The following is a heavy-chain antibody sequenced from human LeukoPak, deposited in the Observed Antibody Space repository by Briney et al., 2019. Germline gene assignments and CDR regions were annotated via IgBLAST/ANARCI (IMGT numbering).Heavy chain of an antibody. Sequence: RASVKASCKASAFTFTSSVVQWVRQARGQRLEWIGWIVVGSGNTNYAQKFQERVTITRDMSTSTAYMELSSLRSEDTAVYYCAAALQFLEWSPLDYWGQGTLVTVSS. D-gene: IGHD3-3*01. CDR1: AFTFTSSV. V-gene: IGHV1-58*01. CDR2: IVVGSGNT. J-gene: IGHJ4*02. CDR3: AAALQFLEWSPLDY.